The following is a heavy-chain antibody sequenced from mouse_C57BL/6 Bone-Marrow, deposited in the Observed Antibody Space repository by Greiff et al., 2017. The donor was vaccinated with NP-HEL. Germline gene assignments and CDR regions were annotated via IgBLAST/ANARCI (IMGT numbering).Heavy chain of an antibody. Sequence: VQLKQSGAELVKPGASVKLSCTASGFNINDYYMHWVKQRTEQGLEWIGRIDPEDGETKYVPKFQGKATITAATSSNTAFLQLLSLTSEDTAGYYCASPYYYGSSPDYWGQGTTLTVSS. CDR1: GFNINDYY. V-gene: IGHV14-2*01. CDR2: IDPEDGET. D-gene: IGHD1-1*01. J-gene: IGHJ2*01. CDR3: ASPYYYGSSPDY.